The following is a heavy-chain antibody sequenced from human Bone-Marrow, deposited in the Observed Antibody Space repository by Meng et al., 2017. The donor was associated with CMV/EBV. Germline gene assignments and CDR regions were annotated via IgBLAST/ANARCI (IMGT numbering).Heavy chain of an antibody. CDR1: GFSFSSYW. Sequence: GESLKISCAASGFSFSSYWMHWVRQGPGKGLVWVSRINSDGSTTTYADFVKGRFTISRDNAKNTLFLQMNSLRAEDTAVYYCARDIVVIPAATTLNYYYGMDVWGQGTTVTVSS. D-gene: IGHD2-2*01. CDR2: INSDGSTT. J-gene: IGHJ6*02. CDR3: ARDIVVIPAATTLNYYYGMDV. V-gene: IGHV3-74*01.